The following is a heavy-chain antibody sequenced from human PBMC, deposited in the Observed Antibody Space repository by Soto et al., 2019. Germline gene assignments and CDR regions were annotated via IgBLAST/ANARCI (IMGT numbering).Heavy chain of an antibody. D-gene: IGHD3-10*01. Sequence: PSETLSLTCAVYGGSFSGYYWSWIRQAPGTGLEWIGEINHSGSTNYNPSLKSRVAISVDTSKNQFSLKLSSVTAADTAVYYCARGPYYYGSGGYYATKYYYYYMDVWGKGTTVT. J-gene: IGHJ6*03. CDR3: ARGPYYYGSGGYYATKYYYYYMDV. CDR1: GGSFSGYY. V-gene: IGHV4-34*01. CDR2: INHSGST.